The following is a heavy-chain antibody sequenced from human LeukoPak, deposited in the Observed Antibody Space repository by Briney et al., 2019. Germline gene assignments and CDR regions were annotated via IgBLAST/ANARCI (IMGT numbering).Heavy chain of an antibody. J-gene: IGHJ4*02. Sequence: KPGGSLRLSCAASGFTFSSYSMNWVRQAPGKGLGWVSSISSSSSYIYYADSVKGRFTISRDNAKNSLYLQMNSLRAEDTAVYYCARSRYYDSSGYHYYFDYWGQGTLVTVSS. D-gene: IGHD3-22*01. V-gene: IGHV3-21*01. CDR1: GFTFSSYS. CDR2: ISSSSSYI. CDR3: ARSRYYDSSGYHYYFDY.